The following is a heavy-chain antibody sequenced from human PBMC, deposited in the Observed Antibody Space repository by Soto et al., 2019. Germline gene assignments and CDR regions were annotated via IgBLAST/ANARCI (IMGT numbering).Heavy chain of an antibody. CDR1: GFTFSNYA. CDR3: AKDHAREQFVRGENWFDS. CDR2: ISGSSVRT. V-gene: IGHV3-23*01. D-gene: IGHD6-6*01. Sequence: GGSLRLSCSASGFTFSNYAMSWARQAPGKGLEWVSTISGSSVRTYYADSVKGRFTISRDNSKNTLDLQMNSLRAEDTAIYYCAKDHAREQFVRGENWFDSWGQGTLVTVSS. J-gene: IGHJ5*01.